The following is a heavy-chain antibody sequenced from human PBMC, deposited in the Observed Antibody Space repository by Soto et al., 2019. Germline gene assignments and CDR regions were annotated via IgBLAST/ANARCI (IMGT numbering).Heavy chain of an antibody. CDR1: GGTFSSYA. D-gene: IGHD6-19*01. CDR3: ARGIAVARRTLLGDYGMDV. V-gene: IGHV1-69*01. J-gene: IGHJ6*02. Sequence: QVQLVQSGAEVKKPGSSVKVSCKASGGTFSSYAISWVRQAPGQGLEWRGGIIPIFGTANYAQKVQGRVTITADESTSTDYMELSSLRYEDTAVYYCARGIAVARRTLLGDYGMDVWGQGTTVNVYS. CDR2: IIPIFGTA.